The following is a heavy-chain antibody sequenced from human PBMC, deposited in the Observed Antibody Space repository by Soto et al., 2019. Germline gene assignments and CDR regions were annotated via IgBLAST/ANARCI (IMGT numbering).Heavy chain of an antibody. CDR2: ISPYNDYT. CDR3: ERGGYYDNVWKKLNYYGLDV. V-gene: IGHV1-18*01. Sequence: QVQLVQSAAEVKKTGASVKVSCKASGYTFIRYGITWVRQAPGQGLEWVGWISPYNDYTEYAQKFHGRVTMTTDTATKTVNMALWGLRSDDTAVYYCERGGYYDNVWKKLNYYGLDVWGQGTTVTVSS. CDR1: GYTFIRYG. J-gene: IGHJ6*02. D-gene: IGHD3-16*01.